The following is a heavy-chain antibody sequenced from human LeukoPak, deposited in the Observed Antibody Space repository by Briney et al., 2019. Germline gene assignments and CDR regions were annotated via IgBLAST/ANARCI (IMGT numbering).Heavy chain of an antibody. J-gene: IGHJ4*02. CDR3: ARDLRHNMVRGVMGPLNY. D-gene: IGHD3-10*01. CDR1: GYTFTSYG. V-gene: IGHV1-18*04. Sequence: ASVKVSCKASGYTFTSYGISWVRQAPGQALEWIGWISAYNGNTNYAQKLQGRVTMTTDTSTSTAYMELRSLRSDDTAVYYCARDLRHNMVRGVMGPLNYWGQGTLVTVSS. CDR2: ISAYNGNT.